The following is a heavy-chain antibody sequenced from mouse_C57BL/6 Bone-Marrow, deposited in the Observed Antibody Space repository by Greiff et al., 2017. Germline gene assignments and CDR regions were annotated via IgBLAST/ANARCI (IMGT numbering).Heavy chain of an antibody. CDR1: GYAFSSSW. CDR2: IYPGDGDT. D-gene: IGHD2-4*01. CDR3: ARPYDYDRAWFAY. J-gene: IGHJ3*01. V-gene: IGHV1-82*01. Sequence: QVQLQQSGPELVKPGASVKISCKASGYAFSSSWMNWVQQRPGKGLEWIGRIYPGDGDTNYNGKFKGKATLTADKSSSTAYMQLSSLTSEDSAVYFCARPYDYDRAWFAYWGQGTLVTVSA.